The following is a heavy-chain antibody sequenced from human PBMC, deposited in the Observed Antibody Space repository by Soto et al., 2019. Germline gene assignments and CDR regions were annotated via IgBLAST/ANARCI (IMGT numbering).Heavy chain of an antibody. Sequence: LSLTCAASGFTFSTYWMHWVRQAPGKGLVWVSCISSDGTDTTYADSVHGRFTISRDNAKNTLFLQMNSLRAEDSAVYYCARTYSTSYRIDYWGQGTLVTVSS. CDR3: ARTYSTSYRIDY. CDR2: ISSDGTDT. D-gene: IGHD2-21*01. J-gene: IGHJ4*02. CDR1: GFTFSTYW. V-gene: IGHV3-74*01.